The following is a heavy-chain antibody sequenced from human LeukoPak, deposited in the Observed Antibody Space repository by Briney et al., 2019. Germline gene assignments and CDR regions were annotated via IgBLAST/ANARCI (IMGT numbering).Heavy chain of an antibody. Sequence: TSETLSLTCTVSGGSISSYYWSWIRQPPGKGLEWIGYIYYSGSTNYNPSLKSRVTISVDTSKNQFSLKLSSVTAADTAVYYCASQGGGFWYFDLWGRGTLVTVSS. CDR3: ASQGGGFWYFDL. CDR1: GGSISSYY. V-gene: IGHV4-59*08. CDR2: IYYSGST. D-gene: IGHD6-25*01. J-gene: IGHJ2*01.